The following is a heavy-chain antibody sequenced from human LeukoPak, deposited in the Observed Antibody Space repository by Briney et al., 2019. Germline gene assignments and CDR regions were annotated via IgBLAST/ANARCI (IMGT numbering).Heavy chain of an antibody. CDR2: IYYSGST. V-gene: IGHV4-59*08. J-gene: IGHJ6*02. D-gene: IGHD3-10*01. Sequence: SETLSLTCTVSGGSISSYYWSWIRQPPGKGLEWIGYIYYSGSTNYNPSLKSRVTIVVDTSKNQFSLMLRSVTAADTAVYYCARRWGSGSYYSNFYGMDVWGQGTTVTVSS. CDR1: GGSISSYY. CDR3: ARRWGSGSYYSNFYGMDV.